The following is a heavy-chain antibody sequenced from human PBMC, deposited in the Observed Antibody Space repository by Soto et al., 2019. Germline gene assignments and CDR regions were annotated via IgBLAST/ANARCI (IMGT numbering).Heavy chain of an antibody. Sequence: QVQMQESGPGLVPPSQTLSLTCTVSGGSISTGGYYWSWIRQQPGTGLEWIGHISYSGSTYYNTSLKSRVTISVDTSRNPFSLIVNAVTAADTAVYYCARGVLHWGQGTLVTVSS. CDR3: ARGVLH. J-gene: IGHJ4*01. CDR1: GGSISTGGYY. CDR2: ISYSGST. V-gene: IGHV4-31*03.